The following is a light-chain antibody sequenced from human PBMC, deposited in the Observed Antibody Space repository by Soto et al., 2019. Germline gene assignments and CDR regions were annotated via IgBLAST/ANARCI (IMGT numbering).Light chain of an antibody. CDR2: EVS. CDR3: NSYAGSNVVV. CDR1: SSDVGGYNF. J-gene: IGLJ2*01. Sequence: QSALTQPPSASGSPGQSVTISCTGTSSDVGGYNFVSWYQQHPGKAPKLIIYEVSRRPSGVPDRFSGSKSGNTASLTVSGLQAEDEADYYCNSYAGSNVVVFGGGTKVTVL. V-gene: IGLV2-8*01.